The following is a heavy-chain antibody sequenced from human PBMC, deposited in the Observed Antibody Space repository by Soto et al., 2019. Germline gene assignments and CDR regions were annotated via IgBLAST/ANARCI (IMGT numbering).Heavy chain of an antibody. CDR3: AHIGGVDRPLVTDFDY. J-gene: IGHJ4*02. Sequence: SGPTLVNPTQTLTLTCTFSGFSLSTSGVGVGWIRQPPGKALEWLALIYWDDDKRYSPSLKSRLTITKDTSKNQVVLRMTNMDPVDTATYYCAHIGGVDRPLVTDFDYWGQGLLVTVSS. D-gene: IGHD5-18*01. CDR2: IYWDDDK. V-gene: IGHV2-5*02. CDR1: GFSLSTSGVG.